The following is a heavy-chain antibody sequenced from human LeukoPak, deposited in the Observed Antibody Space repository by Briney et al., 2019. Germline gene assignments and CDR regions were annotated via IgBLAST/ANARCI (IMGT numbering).Heavy chain of an antibody. V-gene: IGHV3-7*01. CDR3: VGGDY. CDR2: INQDGSDK. Sequence: PGGSLRLSCAASGFTFSNYWMTWVRQAPGKGLECVANINQDGSDKYYVDSVKGRFTISRDNTKNSLYLQMNSLRAEDTAVNYCVGGDYWGQGTLVTVSS. CDR1: GFTFSNYW. J-gene: IGHJ4*02.